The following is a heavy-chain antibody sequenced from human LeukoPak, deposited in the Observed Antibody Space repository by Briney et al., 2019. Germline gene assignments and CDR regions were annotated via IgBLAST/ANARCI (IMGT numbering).Heavy chain of an antibody. CDR1: GFTFSSYW. CDR2: IKQDGSEK. Sequence: GGSLRLSCATSGFTFSSYWMSWVRQAPGKGLEWVANIKQDGSEKYYVDSVKGRFTISRDNAKNSLYLQMNSLRAEDTAVYYCARRRASSGYYLYYFEYWGQGTLVTVSS. D-gene: IGHD3-22*01. CDR3: ARRRASSGYYLYYFEY. V-gene: IGHV3-7*01. J-gene: IGHJ4*02.